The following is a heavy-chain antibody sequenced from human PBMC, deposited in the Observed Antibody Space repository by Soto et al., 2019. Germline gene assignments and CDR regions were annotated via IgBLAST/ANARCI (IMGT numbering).Heavy chain of an antibody. CDR1: GGSISSSSYY. CDR2: IYYSGST. CDR3: ARSSPPGYYDSSGYYLDY. J-gene: IGHJ4*02. V-gene: IGHV4-39*01. Sequence: SETLSLTCTVSGGSISSSSYYWGWIRQPPGKGLEWIGSIYYSGSTYYNPSLKSRVTISVDTSKNQFSLRLSSVTAADTAVYYCARSSPPGYYDSSGYYLDYWGQGTLVTVSS. D-gene: IGHD3-22*01.